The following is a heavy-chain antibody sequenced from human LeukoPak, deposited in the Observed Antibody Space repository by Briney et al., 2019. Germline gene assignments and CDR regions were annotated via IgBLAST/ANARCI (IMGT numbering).Heavy chain of an antibody. Sequence: PGGSLRLSCAASGFTFSTYEMNWVRQAPGKGLEWVSYISSSGRIIYYTASVEGRFTISRDNAKNSLYLQMNSLRAEDTAVYYCARSGFNFDSWGQGTLVTVSS. CDR2: ISSSGRII. V-gene: IGHV3-48*03. D-gene: IGHD5-12*01. CDR1: GFTFSTYE. CDR3: ARSGFNFDS. J-gene: IGHJ4*02.